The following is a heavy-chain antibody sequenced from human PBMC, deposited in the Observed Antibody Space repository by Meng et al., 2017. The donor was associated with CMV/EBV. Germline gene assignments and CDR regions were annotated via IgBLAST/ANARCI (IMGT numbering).Heavy chain of an antibody. CDR1: GFTFSRYW. J-gene: IGHJ4*02. Sequence: GGSLKISCAASGFTFSRYWMSWVRQAPGKGLEWVANIKQDGSEKYYVDSVKGRFTISRDNAKNSLYLQMNSLRAEDTAVYYCARAKLASSGGQGTLVTVSS. CDR2: IKQDGSEK. V-gene: IGHV3-7*01. CDR3: ARAKLASS. D-gene: IGHD6-13*01.